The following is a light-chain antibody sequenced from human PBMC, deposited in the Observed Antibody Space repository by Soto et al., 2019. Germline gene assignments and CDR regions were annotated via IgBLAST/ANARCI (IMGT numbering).Light chain of an antibody. CDR3: HQRQSWPRT. CDR2: QTS. CDR1: QYINTR. Sequence: MTQSPSTLPASVGDRVTITCRASQYINTRLAWYQHRPGQAPRLLIYQTSIRAAGIPARFSASGTGTDFTLTISDVQPEDFAVYYCHQRQSWPRTFGQGTKVDIK. J-gene: IGKJ1*01. V-gene: IGKV3D-15*03.